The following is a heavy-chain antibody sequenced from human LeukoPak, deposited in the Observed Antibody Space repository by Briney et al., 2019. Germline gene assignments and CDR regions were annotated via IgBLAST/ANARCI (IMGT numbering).Heavy chain of an antibody. V-gene: IGHV1-2*02. CDR2: INPNSGGT. D-gene: IGHD3-10*01. CDR3: ARGPPFGESDY. J-gene: IGHJ4*02. Sequence: GASVKVSCKASGFTFTDYYLHWVRQAPGQGLEWMGWINPNSGGTNYAQRFQGRVTMTRDTPISAAYMEFSGVTSDDTAVYYCARGPPFGESDYWGQGTLVVVSS. CDR1: GFTFTDYY.